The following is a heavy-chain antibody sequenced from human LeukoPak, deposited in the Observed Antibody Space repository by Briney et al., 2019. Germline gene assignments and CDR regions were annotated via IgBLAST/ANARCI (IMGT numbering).Heavy chain of an antibody. CDR2: IKQDGSEK. CDR1: GFTFRNYW. CDR3: ARSEQWLTPY. Sequence: GGSLRLSCAVSGFTFRNYWMSWVRQAPGKGLEWVANIKQDGSEKNYVDSVKGRFTISRDNAKNSLYLQMNSLRVEDTAVYYCARSEQWLTPYWGQGTLVTVSS. D-gene: IGHD6-19*01. V-gene: IGHV3-7*01. J-gene: IGHJ4*02.